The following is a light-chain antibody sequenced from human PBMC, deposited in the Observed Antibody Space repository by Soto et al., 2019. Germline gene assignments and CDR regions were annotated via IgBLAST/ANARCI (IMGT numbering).Light chain of an antibody. Sequence: IVVTQSPATLSVYPRERASPSCMAGQSVSSGLAWYQQKPGQTPRLLIYAASTRATGIPARFSGSGSGTEFTLTISSLQSEDFAVYYCQQYNNCPLTFGGGTKVDIK. CDR3: QQYNNCPLT. CDR1: QSVSSG. V-gene: IGKV3-15*01. CDR2: AAS. J-gene: IGKJ4*01.